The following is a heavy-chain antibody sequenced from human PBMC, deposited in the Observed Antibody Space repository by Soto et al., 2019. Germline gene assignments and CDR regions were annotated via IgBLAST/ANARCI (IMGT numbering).Heavy chain of an antibody. CDR2: IYHRGSTNS. Sequence: QVQLQESGPGLVRPSETLSLTCTVSGGSISSYYWSWIRQPPGKGLEWIGFIYHRGSTNSNYNPSLRSRVAISLDVSKKQFSLRMTSVTAADTAVYYCARVPTKEYYYDSSDYLDAFDIWGQGTMVSVSS. J-gene: IGHJ3*02. CDR3: ARVPTKEYYYDSSDYLDAFDI. D-gene: IGHD3-22*01. V-gene: IGHV4-59*01. CDR1: GGSISSYY.